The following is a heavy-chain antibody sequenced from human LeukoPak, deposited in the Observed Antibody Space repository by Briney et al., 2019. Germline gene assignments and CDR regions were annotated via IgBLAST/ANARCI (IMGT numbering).Heavy chain of an antibody. D-gene: IGHD6-19*01. V-gene: IGHV1-46*01. J-gene: IGHJ5*02. CDR2: LNPSDGST. CDR3: ARDDPLDKISSGWGP. Sequence: AAVKVSCKASGYIFSNYYMHWVRQARAQGREWMGILNPSDGSTSYAQKFQGRVTMTRDTSTSTVYMELSSLRSEDTAVYYCARDDPLDKISSGWGPWGQGTLVTVSS. CDR1: GYIFSNYY.